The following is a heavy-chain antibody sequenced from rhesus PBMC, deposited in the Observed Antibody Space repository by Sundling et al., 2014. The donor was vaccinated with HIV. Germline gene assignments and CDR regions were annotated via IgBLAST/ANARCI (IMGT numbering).Heavy chain of an antibody. Sequence: QVQLQESGPGLVKPSETLSLTCVVSGGSISDYYHWNWIRQPPGKGLEWIGRIDANTGSTRYSPSLTSRVTISTDRSNNQFSLNLRSVTAADTAIYYCTRINVWYTGGPIDSWGQGVLVTVSS. V-gene: IGHV4-147*01. D-gene: IGHD6-31*01. CDR2: IDANTGST. CDR3: TRINVWYTGGPIDS. J-gene: IGHJ4*01. CDR1: GGSISDYYH.